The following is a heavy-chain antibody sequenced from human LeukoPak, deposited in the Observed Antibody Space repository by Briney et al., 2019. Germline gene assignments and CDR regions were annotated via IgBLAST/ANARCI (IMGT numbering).Heavy chain of an antibody. CDR2: ISGDGGGT. V-gene: IGHV3-23*01. J-gene: IGHJ4*02. CDR1: GFTFSNWA. Sequence: PGGSLRLSCAASGFTFSNWAITWVRQAPGMGLEWVSSISGDGGGTYYADSVKGRFTISRDNSKNTVYLQMNSLRAEDTAVYYCARGETSSYDYWGQGTLVTVSS. CDR3: ARGETSSYDY. D-gene: IGHD2-2*01.